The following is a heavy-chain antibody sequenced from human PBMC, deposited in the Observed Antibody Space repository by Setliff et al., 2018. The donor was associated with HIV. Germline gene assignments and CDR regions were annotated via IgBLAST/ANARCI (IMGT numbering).Heavy chain of an antibody. CDR3: ATDPQRCSRGVCSLLSVNH. CDR1: GFTFNNYA. J-gene: IGHJ5*02. CDR2: VSGNGGTT. V-gene: IGHV3-23*01. D-gene: IGHD2-15*01. Sequence: PGGSLRLSCAASGFTFNNYALSWFRQAPGKGLEWLSVVSGNGGTTYSADSVKGRFTISRDSSRNMLFLQMNSLRAEDTAVYYCATDPQRCSRGVCSLLSVNHWGQGTLVTVSS.